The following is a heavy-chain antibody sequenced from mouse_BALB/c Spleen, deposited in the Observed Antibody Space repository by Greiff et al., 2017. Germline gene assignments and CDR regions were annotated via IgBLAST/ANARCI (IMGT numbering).Heavy chain of an antibody. V-gene: IGHV2-6-7*01. Sequence: VKVVESGPGLVAPSQSLSITCTVSGFSLTGYGVNWVRQPPGKGLEWLGMIWGDGSTDYNSALKSRLSISKDNSKSQVFLKMNSLQTDDTARYYCAREGLRRDYAMDYWGQGTSVTVSS. CDR3: AREGLRRDYAMDY. J-gene: IGHJ4*01. CDR1: GFSLTGYG. CDR2: IWGDGST. D-gene: IGHD2-4*01.